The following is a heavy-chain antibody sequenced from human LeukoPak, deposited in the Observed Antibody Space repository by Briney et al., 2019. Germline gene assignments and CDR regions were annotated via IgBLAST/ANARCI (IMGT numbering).Heavy chain of an antibody. J-gene: IGHJ4*02. D-gene: IGHD6-13*01. CDR1: GGSFSGYY. V-gene: IGHV4-34*01. Sequence: SETLSLTCAVYGGSFSGYYWSWIRQPPGKGLEWIGEINHSGSTNYNPSPKSRVTISVDTSKNQFSLKLSSVTAADTAVYYCARKCRWSSSWYDWGGGFDYWGQGTLVTVSS. CDR2: INHSGST. CDR3: ARKCRWSSSWYDWGGGFDY.